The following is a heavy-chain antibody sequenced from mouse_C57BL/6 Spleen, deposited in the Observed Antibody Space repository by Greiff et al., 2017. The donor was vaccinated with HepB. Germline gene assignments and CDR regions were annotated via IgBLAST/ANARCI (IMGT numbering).Heavy chain of an antibody. CDR3: ARYYGSSQYYYAMDY. Sequence: QVQLQQSGAELARPGASVKLSCKASGYTFTSYGISWVKQRTGQGLEWIGEIYPRSGNTYYNEKFKGKATLTADKSSSTAYMELRSLTSEDSAVYVCARYYGSSQYYYAMDYWGQGTSVTVSS. CDR1: GYTFTSYG. J-gene: IGHJ4*01. V-gene: IGHV1-81*01. D-gene: IGHD1-1*01. CDR2: IYPRSGNT.